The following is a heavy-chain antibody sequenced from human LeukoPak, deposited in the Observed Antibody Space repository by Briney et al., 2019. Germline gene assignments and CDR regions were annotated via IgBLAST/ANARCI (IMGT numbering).Heavy chain of an antibody. CDR1: GGSISSYY. CDR3: ARSPISSFYYYYGMDV. V-gene: IGHV4-59*01. Sequence: SETLSLTCTVPGGSISSYYWSWIRQPPGKGLEWIGYIYYSGSTNYNPSLKSRVTISVDTSKNQFSLKLSSVTAADTAVYYCARSPISSFYYYYGMDVWGQGTTVTVSS. D-gene: IGHD3-3*02. CDR2: IYYSGST. J-gene: IGHJ6*02.